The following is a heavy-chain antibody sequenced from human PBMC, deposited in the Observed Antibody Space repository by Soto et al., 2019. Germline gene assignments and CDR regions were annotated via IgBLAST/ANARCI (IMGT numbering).Heavy chain of an antibody. CDR1: GGSFSGYY. CDR3: ARGTYRYGMDV. CDR2: PNTRSRT. D-gene: IGHD3-16*02. Sequence: NPSETLSLTCAIYGGSFSGYYWSWIRQPPAKGLEWIGQPNTRSRTNYTPLLKSRVTRPVDLSKNHFALKLSAVTAADMVVYYCARGTYRYGMDVWGQGTPVTVSS. V-gene: IGHV4-34*01. J-gene: IGHJ6*02.